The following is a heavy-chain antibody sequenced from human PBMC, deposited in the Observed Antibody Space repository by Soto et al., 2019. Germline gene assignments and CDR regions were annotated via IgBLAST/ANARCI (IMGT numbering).Heavy chain of an antibody. J-gene: IGHJ4*02. CDR3: ARGSTHSFDY. D-gene: IGHD6-6*01. CDR1: GGSISGYH. Sequence: PSETLSLTCTVSGGSISGYHWSWIRQPPGKGLEWIAYIHYTGSTNYNPSLKSRVTISVDTSKNQFSLRLSSVTAADTAVYYCARGSTHSFDYWGRGTLVTVSS. V-gene: IGHV4-59*01. CDR2: IHYTGST.